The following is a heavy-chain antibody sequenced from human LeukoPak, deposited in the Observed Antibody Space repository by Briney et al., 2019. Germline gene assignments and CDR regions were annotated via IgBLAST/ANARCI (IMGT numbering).Heavy chain of an antibody. V-gene: IGHV4-59*01. CDR1: GGSISSYY. D-gene: IGHD3-3*01. CDR2: IYYSGST. CDR3: ARGLRSNLDY. Sequence: SETLSLTCTVSGGSISSYYWSWIRQPPGKGLEWIGYIYYSGSTNYNPSLKSRVTISVDTSKNQFSLKLSSVTAADTAVYYCARGLRSNLDYWGQGTLVTVSS. J-gene: IGHJ4*02.